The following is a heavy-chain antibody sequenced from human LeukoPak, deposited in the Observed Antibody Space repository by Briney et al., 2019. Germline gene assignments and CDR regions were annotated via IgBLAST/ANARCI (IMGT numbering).Heavy chain of an antibody. CDR3: ARRMPYCSSTSCHRYYFDY. V-gene: IGHV4-39*01. CDR2: XXXSGST. Sequence: SETLSLTCTVSGGSISSSSYYWGWIRQPPGKGLEWIGXXXXSGSTYYNPSLKSRVTISVDTSKNQFSLKLSSVTAADTAVYYCARRMPYCSSTSCHRYYFDYWGQGTLVTVSS. CDR1: GGSISSSSYY. J-gene: IGHJ4*02. D-gene: IGHD2-2*01.